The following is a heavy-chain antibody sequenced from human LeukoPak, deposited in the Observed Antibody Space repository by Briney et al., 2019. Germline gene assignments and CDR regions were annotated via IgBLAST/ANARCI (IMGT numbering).Heavy chain of an antibody. D-gene: IGHD3-22*01. Sequence: GGSLRLSCAASGFTFSSYSMNWVRQAPGKGLEWVSSISSSSSHIYYADSVKGRFTISRDNAKNSLYLQMNSLRAEDTAVYYCARVAYYYDSSGYPYYFDYWGQGTLVTVSS. CDR2: ISSSSSHI. CDR3: ARVAYYYDSSGYPYYFDY. J-gene: IGHJ4*02. V-gene: IGHV3-21*01. CDR1: GFTFSSYS.